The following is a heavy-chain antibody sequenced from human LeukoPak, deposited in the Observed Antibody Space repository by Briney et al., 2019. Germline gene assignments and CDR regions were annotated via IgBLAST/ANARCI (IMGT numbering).Heavy chain of an antibody. CDR1: GGTFSSYA. V-gene: IGHV1-69*05. D-gene: IGHD3-22*01. J-gene: IGHJ4*02. CDR3: ARGETSGYSSFDY. CDR2: IIPIFGTA. Sequence: SLKLSCKASGGTFSSYAISWVRQAPGQGLEWMGWIIPIFGTANYAHNFQGRVTITTDESTSTAYMQLCSLRSEDTAVYYYARGETSGYSSFDYWGQGTLVTVSS.